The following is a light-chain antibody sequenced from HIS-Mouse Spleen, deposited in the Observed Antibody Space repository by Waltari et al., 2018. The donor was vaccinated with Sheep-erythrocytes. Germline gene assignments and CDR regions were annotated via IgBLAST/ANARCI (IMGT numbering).Light chain of an antibody. CDR3: QAWDSSLYV. J-gene: IGLJ1*01. V-gene: IGLV3-1*01. CDR2: QDN. CDR1: KLGYKY. Sequence: SYELTQPPSVSVSPGQTASITCSGDKLGYKYACWYQQKPGQSPVLVIYQDNKRPSGIPERFSGSNSGNTATLTISGTQAMDEADYYCQAWDSSLYVFGTGTKVTVL.